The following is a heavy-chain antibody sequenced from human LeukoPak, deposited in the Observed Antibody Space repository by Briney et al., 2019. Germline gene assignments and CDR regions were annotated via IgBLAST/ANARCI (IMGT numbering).Heavy chain of an antibody. Sequence: SQALSLTCAISGDSVSTNSATWTWLRQSPSRGLEWLGRTYYGSKWYNDHAVSMKSRITINPDTSKNQFSLQLNSVTPEDTAVYYCARLVGASWFDSWGQGTLVTVSS. CDR2: TYYGSKWYN. V-gene: IGHV6-1*01. J-gene: IGHJ5*01. CDR3: ARLVGASWFDS. D-gene: IGHD1-26*01. CDR1: GDSVSTNSAT.